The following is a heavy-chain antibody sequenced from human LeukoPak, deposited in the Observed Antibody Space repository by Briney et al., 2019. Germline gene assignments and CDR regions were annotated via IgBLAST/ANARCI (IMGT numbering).Heavy chain of an antibody. D-gene: IGHD4-17*01. CDR3: AREHQYDYGDYD. V-gene: IGHV4-34*01. CDR2: INHSGST. Sequence: KASETLSLTCAVYGGSFSGYYWSWIRQPPGKGLEWIGEINHSGSTNYNPSLKSRVTISVDTSKNQFSLKLSSVTAADTAVYYCAREHQYDYGDYDWGQGTLVTVSS. J-gene: IGHJ4*02. CDR1: GGSFSGYY.